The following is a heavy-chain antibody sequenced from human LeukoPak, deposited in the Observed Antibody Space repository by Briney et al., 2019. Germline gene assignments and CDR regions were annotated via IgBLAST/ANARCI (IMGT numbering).Heavy chain of an antibody. D-gene: IGHD3-10*01. CDR3: AKDRRAGSYDY. Sequence: GGSLRLSCAASGFTFSRNGMTWVRQAPGKGLEWASAISGSGGNTYYADSVKDRFTISRDNSKNTLYLQMNSLRAEDTAVYYCAKDRRAGSYDYWGQGTLVTVSS. CDR2: ISGSGGNT. J-gene: IGHJ4*02. CDR1: GFTFSRNG. V-gene: IGHV3-23*01.